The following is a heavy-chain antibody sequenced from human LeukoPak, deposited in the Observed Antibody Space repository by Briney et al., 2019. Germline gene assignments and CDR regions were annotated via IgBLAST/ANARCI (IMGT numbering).Heavy chain of an antibody. D-gene: IGHD3-10*02. CDR1: GFTFSSYA. V-gene: IGHV3-23*01. CDR2: ISDSSGST. Sequence: GGSLRLSCVDSGFTFSSYAMSWVRQVPGKGLEWVSGISDSSGSTYYADSVKGRFTISRDNSKNTLYLQMNSLRAEDTAVYYCASRQGLGWHYVNWGQGTLVTVSS. J-gene: IGHJ4*02. CDR3: ASRQGLGWHYVN.